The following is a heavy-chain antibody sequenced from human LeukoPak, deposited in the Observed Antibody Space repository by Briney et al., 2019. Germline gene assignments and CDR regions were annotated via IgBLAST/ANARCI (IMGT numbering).Heavy chain of an antibody. D-gene: IGHD3-10*01. Sequence: ASVKDSCKASGYTFTSYYMHWVRQAPGQGLEWMGIINPSGGSTSYAQKFQGRVTMTRDTSTSTVYMELSSLRSEDTAVYYCARDRSGFGELLTPGYFDYWGQGTLVTVSS. V-gene: IGHV1-46*01. CDR1: GYTFTSYY. CDR2: INPSGGST. J-gene: IGHJ4*02. CDR3: ARDRSGFGELLTPGYFDY.